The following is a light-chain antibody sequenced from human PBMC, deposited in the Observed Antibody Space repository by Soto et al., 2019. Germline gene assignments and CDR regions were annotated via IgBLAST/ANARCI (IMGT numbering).Light chain of an antibody. V-gene: IGKV1-5*01. CDR3: LQYSSHSWT. CDR2: DAS. Sequence: DIQMTQSPSSLSPSVGDRVTITCRASRSISDWLAWYQQKPEKAPELLIFDASNLKSGVSSRFSGSGSETEFTLTISRLQPDDVATYYCLQYSSHSWTFGQGTKVDIK. J-gene: IGKJ1*01. CDR1: RSISDW.